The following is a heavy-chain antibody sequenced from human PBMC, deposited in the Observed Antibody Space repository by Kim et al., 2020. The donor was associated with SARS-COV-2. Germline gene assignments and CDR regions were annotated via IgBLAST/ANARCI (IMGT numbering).Heavy chain of an antibody. D-gene: IGHD3-22*01. CDR1: GFTFSSYG. CDR3: AKARHDYYDSSPYAFDI. V-gene: IGHV3-33*06. CDR2: IWYDGSNK. Sequence: GGSLRLSCAASGFTFSSYGMHWVRQAPGKGLEWVAVIWYDGSNKYYADSVKGRFTISRDNSKNTLYLQMNSLRAEDTAVYYCAKARHDYYDSSPYAFDIWGQGTMVTVSS. J-gene: IGHJ3*02.